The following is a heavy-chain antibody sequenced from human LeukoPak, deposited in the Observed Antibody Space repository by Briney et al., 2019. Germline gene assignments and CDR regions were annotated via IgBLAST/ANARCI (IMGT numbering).Heavy chain of an antibody. V-gene: IGHV3-30-3*01. D-gene: IGHD3-10*01. CDR1: GFTFSTYA. Sequence: GGSLRLSCAASGFTFSTYAMHWVRQAPGKGLEWVVVITSDGSKKYYADSVKGRITISRDNSKSSLYLQMNSLTPEDTAVYYCARTALRYYGSGSFSLDVFDIWGQGTMVTVSS. J-gene: IGHJ3*02. CDR2: ITSDGSKK. CDR3: ARTALRYYGSGSFSLDVFDI.